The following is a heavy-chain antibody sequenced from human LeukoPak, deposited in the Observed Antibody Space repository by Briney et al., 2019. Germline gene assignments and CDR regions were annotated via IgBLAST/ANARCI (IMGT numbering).Heavy chain of an antibody. CDR2: ISPNSGGT. J-gene: IGHJ4*02. CDR1: GYTFTCYY. V-gene: IGHV1-2*02. CDR3: ARVHSNALLWLGDPALDY. D-gene: IGHD3-10*01. Sequence: ASVKVSFKASGYTFTCYYMHWVRQAPGQGLGWIGWISPNSGGTNYAQKFQGRVTMTRDTSISTAYMELSRLRSDDTAVYYCARVHSNALLWLGDPALDYWGQGTLVTVSS.